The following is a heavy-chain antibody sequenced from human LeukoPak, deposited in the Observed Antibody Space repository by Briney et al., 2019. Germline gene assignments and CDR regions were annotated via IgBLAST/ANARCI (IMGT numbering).Heavy chain of an antibody. J-gene: IGHJ4*02. CDR3: ARGSGDLRY. Sequence: GASGKVPCKASVYTFTINGFTWVGLAPAQGLEWMGWISAYTGKTDYAEKLQGRVTMTTDTATRTAYMELKSLRSDDTAVYYCARGSGDLRYWGQGTLVTVSS. CDR1: VYTFTING. V-gene: IGHV1-18*01. CDR2: ISAYTGKT. D-gene: IGHD2-21*02.